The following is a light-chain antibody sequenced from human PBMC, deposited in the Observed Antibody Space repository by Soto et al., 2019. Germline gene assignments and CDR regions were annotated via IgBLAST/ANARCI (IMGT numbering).Light chain of an antibody. J-gene: IGKJ1*01. Sequence: DIQMTQSPSSLSASVGDRVTITCRASQSISSYLNWYQQKPGKAPKLLIYAASSLQSGVPSRFSCSGSGTDFTLTISSLQPEDFATYYCQLSYSTLTWTFGQGTKVDIK. CDR2: AAS. V-gene: IGKV1-39*01. CDR1: QSISSY. CDR3: QLSYSTLTWT.